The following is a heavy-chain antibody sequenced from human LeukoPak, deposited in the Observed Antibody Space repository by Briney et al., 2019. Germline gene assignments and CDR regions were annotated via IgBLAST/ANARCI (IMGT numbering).Heavy chain of an antibody. CDR3: AKDGSGSWYSGTDYYYYYMDV. D-gene: IGHD6-13*01. CDR1: GFTFGTYW. V-gene: IGHV3-74*01. CDR2: INSDGSST. J-gene: IGHJ6*03. Sequence: PGGSLRLSCAASGFTFGTYWMHWVRQAPGKGLVWVSRINSDGSSTGYADSVKGRFTISRDNAKNTLYLQMNSLRAEDTAVYYCAKDGSGSWYSGTDYYYYYMDVWGKGTTVTISS.